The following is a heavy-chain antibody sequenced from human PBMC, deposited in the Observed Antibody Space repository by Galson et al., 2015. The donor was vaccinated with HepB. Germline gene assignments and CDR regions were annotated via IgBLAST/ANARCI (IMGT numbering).Heavy chain of an antibody. CDR1: GFTFSSYA. CDR3: AKDARRGGSGGSARNYYYYGMDV. D-gene: IGHD2-15*01. V-gene: IGHV3-23*01. Sequence: SLRLSCAASGFTFSSYAMSWVRQAPGKGLEWVSAISGSGGSTYYADSVKGRFTISRDNSKNTLYLQMNSLRADDTAVYYCAKDARRGGSGGSARNYYYYGMDVWGQGTTVTVSS. J-gene: IGHJ6*02. CDR2: ISGSGGST.